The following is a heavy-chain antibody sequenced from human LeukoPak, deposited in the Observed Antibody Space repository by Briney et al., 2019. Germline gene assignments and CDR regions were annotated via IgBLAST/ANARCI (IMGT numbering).Heavy chain of an antibody. CDR1: GGTFSSYA. Sequence: SVKVSCKASGGTFSSYAISWVRQAPGQGLEWMGGIIPIFGTANYAQKFQGRVTITTDESTSTAYMELSSLRSEDTAVYYCARGSYYDSSGRDDAFDIWGQGTMVTVSS. CDR2: IIPIFGTA. CDR3: ARGSYYDSSGRDDAFDI. D-gene: IGHD3-22*01. J-gene: IGHJ3*02. V-gene: IGHV1-69*05.